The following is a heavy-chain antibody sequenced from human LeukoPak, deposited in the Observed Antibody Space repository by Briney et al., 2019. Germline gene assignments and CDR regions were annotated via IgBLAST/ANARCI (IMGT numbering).Heavy chain of an antibody. CDR2: INPSGGST. V-gene: IGHV1-46*01. J-gene: IGHJ4*02. D-gene: IGHD6-6*01. CDR1: GYTFISCY. Sequence: ASVKVSCKACGYTFISCYIHWVRQAPGQGLEWMGIINPSGGSTSYAQKFQGRVTMTRDMSTSTVYMELSSLRSEDTAVYYCARRFLYSSSGFDYWGQGTLVTVSS. CDR3: ARRFLYSSSGFDY.